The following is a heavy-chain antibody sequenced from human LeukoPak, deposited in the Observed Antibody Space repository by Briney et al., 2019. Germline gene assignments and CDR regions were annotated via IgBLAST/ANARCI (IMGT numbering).Heavy chain of an antibody. V-gene: IGHV1-2*02. D-gene: IGHD6-13*01. CDR3: ARLLSGIAAAGTAS. J-gene: IGHJ5*02. CDR2: INPNSGGT. CDR1: GSTFTGYY. Sequence: ASVTVSFKASGSTFTGYYMHWVRQAPGQGLEWMGWINPNSGGTNYAQKFQGRVTMTRDTSISTAYMELSRLRSDDTAVYYCARLLSGIAAAGTASWGQGTLVTVSS.